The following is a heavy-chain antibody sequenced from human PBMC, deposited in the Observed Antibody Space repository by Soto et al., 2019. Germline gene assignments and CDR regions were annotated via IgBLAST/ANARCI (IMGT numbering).Heavy chain of an antibody. D-gene: IGHD2-2*01. V-gene: IGHV4-59*01. J-gene: IGHJ6*02. CDR3: AKDGGYCSSTSCYDYYYYGMDV. Sequence: SETLSLTCTVSGGSISSYYWSWIRQPPGKGLEWIGYIYYSGSTNYNPSLKSRVTISVDTSKNQFSLKLSSVTAADTAVYYCAKDGGYCSSTSCYDYYYYGMDVWRQGTTVPVS. CDR2: IYYSGST. CDR1: GGSISSYY.